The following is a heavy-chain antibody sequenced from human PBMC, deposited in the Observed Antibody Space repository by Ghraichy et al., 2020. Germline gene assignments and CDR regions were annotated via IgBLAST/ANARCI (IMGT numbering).Heavy chain of an antibody. CDR3: ARDLKLGSLDY. J-gene: IGHJ4*02. CDR1: GFTFSSYG. Sequence: GESLNISCAASGFTFSSYGMHWVRQAPGKGLEWVAVIWYDGSNKYYADSVKGRFTISRDNSKNTLYLQMNSLRAEDTAVYYCARDLKLGSLDYWGQGTLVTVSS. D-gene: IGHD7-27*01. CDR2: IWYDGSNK. V-gene: IGHV3-33*01.